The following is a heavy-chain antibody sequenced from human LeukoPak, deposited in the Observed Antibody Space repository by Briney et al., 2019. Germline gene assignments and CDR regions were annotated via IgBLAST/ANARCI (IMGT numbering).Heavy chain of an antibody. CDR3: AKDLPYDSSGSVFDY. V-gene: IGHV3-23*01. Sequence: GGSLRLSCAASGFTFSSYAMSWVRQAPGKGLEWVSAISGSGGSTYYADSVKGRFTVSRDNSKNTLYLQMNSLRAEDTAVYCCAKDLPYDSSGSVFDYWGQGTLVTVSS. D-gene: IGHD3-22*01. CDR1: GFTFSSYA. J-gene: IGHJ4*02. CDR2: ISGSGGST.